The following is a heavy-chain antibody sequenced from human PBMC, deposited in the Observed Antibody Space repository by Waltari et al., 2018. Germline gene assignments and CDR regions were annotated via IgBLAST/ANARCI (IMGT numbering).Heavy chain of an antibody. Sequence: QVQLQQWGAGLLKPSETLSLTCAVYGGSFSGYYWSWIRQPPGKGLEWIGEINHSGSTNYNPSLKMRVTISVDTSKNQFSLKLSSVTAADTAVYYCARGRYDYVWGSYRFYYFDYWGQGTLVTVSS. CDR3: ARGRYDYVWGSYRFYYFDY. J-gene: IGHJ4*02. V-gene: IGHV4-34*01. CDR1: GGSFSGYY. D-gene: IGHD3-16*02. CDR2: INHSGST.